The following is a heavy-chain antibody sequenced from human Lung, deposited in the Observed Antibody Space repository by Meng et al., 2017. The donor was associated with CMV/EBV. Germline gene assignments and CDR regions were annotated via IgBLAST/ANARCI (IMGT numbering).Heavy chain of an antibody. CDR2: IYYSGST. CDR3: ARGGEPYCGGDCSPGYFQH. J-gene: IGHJ1*01. CDR1: GGSISSGGYY. V-gene: IGHV4-31*03. Sequence: LRLXCTVSGGSISSGGYYWSWIRQHPGKGLEWIGYIYYSGSTYYNPSLKSRVTISVDTSKNQFSLKLSSVTAADTAVYHCARGGEPYCGGDCSPGYFQHWGQGXLVTVSS. D-gene: IGHD2-21*01.